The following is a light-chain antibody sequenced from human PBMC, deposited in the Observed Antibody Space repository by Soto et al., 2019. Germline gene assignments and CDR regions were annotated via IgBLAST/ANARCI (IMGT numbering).Light chain of an antibody. J-gene: IGLJ1*01. CDR3: SSYTSSSTLYV. CDR1: GSTVGGYNY. V-gene: IGLV2-14*01. CDR2: DVS. Sequence: QSALTQPASVSGSLGRSLPISSTGTGSTVGGYNYVSWYQQHPDKAPKLMIYDVSNRPSGISNRFSGSKSGNTASLTISGLQAEDEADYYCSSYTSSSTLYVFGTGTKLTVL.